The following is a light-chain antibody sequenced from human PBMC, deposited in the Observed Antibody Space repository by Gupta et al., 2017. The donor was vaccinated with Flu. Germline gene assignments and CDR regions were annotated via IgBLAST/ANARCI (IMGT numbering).Light chain of an antibody. CDR2: EVN. Sequence: SITISWTGTSSDVGSYNLVSWDQQHPDKAHKIMIYEVNKRPAGVSNRFSGSKSGNTASLTISGLQDEDEADYYCCSYAGSSAVVFGGGTKLTVL. V-gene: IGLV2-23*02. CDR3: CSYAGSSAVV. CDR1: SSDVGSYNL. J-gene: IGLJ2*01.